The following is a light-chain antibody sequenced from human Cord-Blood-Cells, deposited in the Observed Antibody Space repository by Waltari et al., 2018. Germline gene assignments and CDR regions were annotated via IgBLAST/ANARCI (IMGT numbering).Light chain of an antibody. Sequence: QSALTQPASVSGSPGQSITISCTGTSSDVGVYNYVSWYQQHPVKAPKLMIYDVSNPPPGVSNRFSGSKSGNTATLTISGLQAEDEAYYYCSSYTSSSTPLVFGGGTKLTVL. CDR1: SSDVGVYNY. CDR2: DVS. V-gene: IGLV2-14*01. CDR3: SSYTSSSTPLV. J-gene: IGLJ2*01.